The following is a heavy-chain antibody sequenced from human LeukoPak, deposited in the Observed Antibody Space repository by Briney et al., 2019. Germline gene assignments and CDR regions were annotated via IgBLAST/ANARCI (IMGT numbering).Heavy chain of an antibody. CDR3: ARDRSLGTVWFGPKRYYYFDY. Sequence: PGGSLRLSCAASGFTFSSYSMNWVRQAPGKGLEWVSSISSSSGYIYYADSVKGRFTISRDNAKNSLYLQMNSLRAEDTAVYYCARDRSLGTVWFGPKRYYYFDYWGQGTLVTVSS. CDR2: ISSSSGYI. J-gene: IGHJ4*02. D-gene: IGHD3-10*01. V-gene: IGHV3-21*01. CDR1: GFTFSSYS.